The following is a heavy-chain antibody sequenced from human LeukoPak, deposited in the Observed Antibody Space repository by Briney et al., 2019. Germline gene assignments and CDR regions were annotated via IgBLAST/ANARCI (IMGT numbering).Heavy chain of an antibody. D-gene: IGHD3-3*01. CDR1: GFTISNNY. Sequence: GGSLRLSCVASGFTISNNYMSWVRQAPGKGLEWVSLIYSGGSTYYADSVKGRFTISRDNSKNTLYLQMNSLRAEDTAVYYCAMGATSWSGYSFPKIFQHWGRGTLVTVSS. CDR2: IYSGGST. CDR3: AMGATSWSGYSFPKIFQH. V-gene: IGHV3-53*01. J-gene: IGHJ1*01.